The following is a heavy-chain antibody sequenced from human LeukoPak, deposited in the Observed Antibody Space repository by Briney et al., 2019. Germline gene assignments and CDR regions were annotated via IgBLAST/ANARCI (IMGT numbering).Heavy chain of an antibody. V-gene: IGHV4-34*01. J-gene: IGHJ4*02. CDR2: INHSGST. Sequence: SETLSLTCAVYGGSFSGYYWSWIRQPPGKGLEWIGEINHSGSTNYNPSLKSRVTISVDTSKNQFSLKLSSVTAADTAVYYCARGQYDSSGYYPPRGWGQGTLVTVSS. CDR3: ARGQYDSSGYYPPRG. CDR1: GGSFSGYY. D-gene: IGHD3-22*01.